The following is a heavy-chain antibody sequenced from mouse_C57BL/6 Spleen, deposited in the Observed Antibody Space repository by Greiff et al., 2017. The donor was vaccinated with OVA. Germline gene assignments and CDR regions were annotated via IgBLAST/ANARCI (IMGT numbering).Heavy chain of an antibody. D-gene: IGHD2-3*01. CDR3: ARMAYDGYPHWYFDV. Sequence: VQLKESGPELVKPGASVKIPCKASGYTFTDYNMDWVKQSHGKSLEWIGDINPNNGGTIYNQKFKGKATLTVDKSSSTAYMALRSLTSEDTAVYYCARMAYDGYPHWYFDVWGTGTTVTVSS. J-gene: IGHJ1*03. V-gene: IGHV1-18*01. CDR2: INPNNGGT. CDR1: GYTFTDYN.